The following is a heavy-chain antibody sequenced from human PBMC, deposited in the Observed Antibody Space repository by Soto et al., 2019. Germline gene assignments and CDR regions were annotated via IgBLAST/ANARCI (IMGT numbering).Heavy chain of an antibody. CDR1: GGSISSYY. CDR2: IYYSGST. V-gene: IGHV4-59*08. Sequence: SETLSLTCTVSGGSISSYYWSWIRQPPGKGLEWIGYIYYSGSTNYNPSLKSRVTISVDTSKNQFSLKLSSVTAADTAVYYCARLRSDILTGYFWFDPWGQGTLVTVSS. J-gene: IGHJ5*02. CDR3: ARLRSDILTGYFWFDP. D-gene: IGHD3-9*01.